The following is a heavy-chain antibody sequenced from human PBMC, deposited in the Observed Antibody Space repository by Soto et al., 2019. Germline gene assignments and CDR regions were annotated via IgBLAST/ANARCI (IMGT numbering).Heavy chain of an antibody. V-gene: IGHV1-18*01. Sequence: QVQLVQSGGEVKKPGASVKVSCKTSGYTFTTYGISWVRQAPGQGLEWVGWISAYSGKTHYAQKFQGKVTMTTDTSTNTAYLELRRLISDDTAVYYCASGPYLGDHQYWGQGTLVTVSS. CDR1: GYTFTTYG. CDR3: ASGPYLGDHQY. CDR2: ISAYSGKT. D-gene: IGHD3-16*01. J-gene: IGHJ4*02.